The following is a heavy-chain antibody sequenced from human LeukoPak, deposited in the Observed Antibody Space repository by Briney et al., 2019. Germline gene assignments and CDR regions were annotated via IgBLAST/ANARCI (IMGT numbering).Heavy chain of an antibody. CDR2: ICHDGSHT. CDR1: GFAFNIYA. CDR3: AREIFGSGSYLDF. Sequence: QSGGSLRLSCAASGFAFNIYAMHWVRQAPGQGLEWVALICHDGSHTIYSNSVRGQFTISRDNSKNTVSLQMNNLRPEDTAVYYCAREIFGSGSYLDFWGQGTLVTVSS. V-gene: IGHV3-33*01. J-gene: IGHJ4*02. D-gene: IGHD3-10*01.